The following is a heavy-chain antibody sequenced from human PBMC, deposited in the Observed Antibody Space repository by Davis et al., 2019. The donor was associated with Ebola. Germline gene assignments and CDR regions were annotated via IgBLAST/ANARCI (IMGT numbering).Heavy chain of an antibody. D-gene: IGHD6-13*01. Sequence: GESLKISCAASGFTFSSYSMNWVRQAPGKGLEWVSSISSSSSYIYYAASVKGRFTISRDNSKNSLYLQMNSLRTEDTALYYCAKDIRTRLYSSSWYGYGMDVWGKGTTVTVSS. CDR1: GFTFSSYS. V-gene: IGHV3-21*04. CDR3: AKDIRTRLYSSSWYGYGMDV. CDR2: ISSSSSYI. J-gene: IGHJ6*04.